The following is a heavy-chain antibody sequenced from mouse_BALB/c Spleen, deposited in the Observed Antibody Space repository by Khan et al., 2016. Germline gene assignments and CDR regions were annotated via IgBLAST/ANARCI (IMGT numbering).Heavy chain of an antibody. CDR3: ARVFAY. J-gene: IGHJ3*01. CDR1: GYTFTSYW. V-gene: IGHV1-7*01. Sequence: QVQLQQSGAELAKPGASVKMSCKASGYTFTSYWMHWVKQRPGQGLEWIGYINPSTGYTEYNQKFKDKATLTADKSTSTAYMQLSSLTTEDSAVYSCARVFAYWGQGTLVTVSA. CDR2: INPSTGYT.